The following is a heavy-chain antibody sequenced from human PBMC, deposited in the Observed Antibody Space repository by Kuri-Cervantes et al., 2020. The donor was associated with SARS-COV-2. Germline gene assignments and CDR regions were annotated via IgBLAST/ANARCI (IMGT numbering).Heavy chain of an antibody. Sequence: SETLSLTCAVYGGSFSGYYWSWIRQPPGKGLEWIGEINHSGSTNYNPSLKSRVTISVDTSKNQFSLKLSSVTAADTAVYYCARDSYYDFWSGYSYWYFDLWGRGTLVTVSS. D-gene: IGHD3-3*01. J-gene: IGHJ2*01. CDR1: GGSFSGYY. V-gene: IGHV4-34*01. CDR3: ARDSYYDFWSGYSYWYFDL. CDR2: INHSGST.